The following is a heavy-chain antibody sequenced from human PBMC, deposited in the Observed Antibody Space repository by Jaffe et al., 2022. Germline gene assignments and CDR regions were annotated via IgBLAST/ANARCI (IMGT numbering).Heavy chain of an antibody. CDR2: IKQDGSEK. CDR3: ASEFITGTTHFDY. CDR1: GFTFSSYW. D-gene: IGHD1-7*01. J-gene: IGHJ4*02. V-gene: IGHV3-7*01. Sequence: EVQLVESGGGLVQPGGSLRLSCAASGFTFSSYWMSWVRQAPGKGLEWVANIKQDGSEKYYVDSVKGRFTISRDNAKNSLYLQMNSLRAEDTAVYYCASEFITGTTHFDYWGQGTLVTVSS.